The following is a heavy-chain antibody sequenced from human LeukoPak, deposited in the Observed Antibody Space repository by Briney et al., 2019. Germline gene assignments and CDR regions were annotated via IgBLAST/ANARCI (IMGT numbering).Heavy chain of an antibody. J-gene: IGHJ4*02. CDR1: GYTFTSYD. CDR2: MNPNSGNT. V-gene: IGHV1-8*01. CDR3: ARRGRGSGSYNSDY. Sequence: GASVKVSCKASGYTFTSYDINWVRQATGQGLEWMGWMNPNSGNTGYAQKFQGRVTMTRNTSISTAYMELSSLRSEDTAVYYCARRGRGSGSYNSDYWGQGTLVTVSS. D-gene: IGHD3-10*01.